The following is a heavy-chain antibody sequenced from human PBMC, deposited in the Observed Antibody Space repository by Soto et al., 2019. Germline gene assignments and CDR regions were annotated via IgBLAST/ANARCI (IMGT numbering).Heavy chain of an antibody. J-gene: IGHJ4*02. CDR3: ARDHHGSGSYPDPFDY. CDR1: GFTFSSYS. D-gene: IGHD3-10*01. Sequence: GGSLRLSCATSGFTFSSYSMNWVRQAPGKGLEWISYIRSSSNSIYYADSVKGRFTISRDNAKNSLYLQMNSLRDEDMAVYYCARDHHGSGSYPDPFDYWGQGTLVTVSS. V-gene: IGHV3-48*02. CDR2: IRSSSNSI.